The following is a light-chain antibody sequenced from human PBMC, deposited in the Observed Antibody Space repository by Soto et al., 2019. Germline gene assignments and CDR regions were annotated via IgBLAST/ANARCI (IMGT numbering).Light chain of an antibody. J-gene: IGLJ1*01. V-gene: IGLV2-8*01. CDR3: TSYAGGNNV. CDR1: SSDVGGYNY. Sequence: QSALTQPPSASGSPGQSVTISCTGTSSDVGGYNYVSWYQQHPGKVPKLMVYDVNKRPSGVPDRFSGSKSGNTASLTVSGLQAEDEADYYCTSYAGGNNVFGTGNKLTVL. CDR2: DVN.